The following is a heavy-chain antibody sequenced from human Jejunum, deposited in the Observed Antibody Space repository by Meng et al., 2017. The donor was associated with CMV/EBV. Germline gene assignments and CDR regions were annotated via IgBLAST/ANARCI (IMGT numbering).Heavy chain of an antibody. CDR2: INSDGSST. J-gene: IGHJ5*01. V-gene: IGHV3-74*03. CDR3: ARGGSGSGTNYDNWLDS. Sequence: FTFSPFWMHWVRQAQGKGLVWVSRINSDGSSTTYADSVKGRFTISRDNAKNTLYLQMNNLRVEDAAVYYCARGGSGSGTNYDNWLDSWGQGTLVTVSS. D-gene: IGHD3-10*01. CDR1: FTFSPFW.